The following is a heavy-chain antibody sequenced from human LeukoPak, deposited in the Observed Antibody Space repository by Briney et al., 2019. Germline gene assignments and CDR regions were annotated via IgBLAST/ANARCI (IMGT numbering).Heavy chain of an antibody. V-gene: IGHV1-18*01. CDR2: INAYNGNT. D-gene: IGHD6-19*01. CDR1: GGTFSSYA. J-gene: IGHJ4*02. CDR3: ASDGSDSGGFGSY. Sequence: ASVKVSCRASGGTFSSYAISWVRQAPGQGLEWMGWINAYNGNTKSAQKLQGRVTMTTDTSTSTAYMELTNLRSDDTSVYYCASDGSDSGGFGSYWGQGTLVIVSS.